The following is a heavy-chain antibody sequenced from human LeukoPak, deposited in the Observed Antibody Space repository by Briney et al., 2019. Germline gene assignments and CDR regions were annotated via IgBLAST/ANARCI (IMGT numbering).Heavy chain of an antibody. CDR2: IYYSGRT. J-gene: IGHJ1*01. CDR1: GDSVSRSDSY. D-gene: IGHD3-22*01. Sequence: SETLSLTCSVSGDSVSRSDSYWDWIRQPPGKGLEWIGTIYYSGRTYYSPSLKSRVTMSVDPSNNQFSLTLKSVTAADTAVYYCARRRYYDGSGYLEWGQGTLLSVSS. V-gene: IGHV4-39*01. CDR3: ARRRYYDGSGYLE.